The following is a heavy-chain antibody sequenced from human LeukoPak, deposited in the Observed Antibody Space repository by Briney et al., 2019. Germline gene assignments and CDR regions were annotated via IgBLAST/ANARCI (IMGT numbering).Heavy chain of an antibody. CDR3: TRDRSRAEDN. CDR1: GFTFSGHW. J-gene: IGHJ4*02. CDR2: INQGGSDK. Sequence: GGSLRLSCAASGFTFSGHWMSWVRQAPGKGLEWVANINQGGSDKYYVDSVKGRFTISRDNANNLLYLQMNSLRGEDTAVYYCTRDRSRAEDNWGQGTLVTVSS. D-gene: IGHD1-14*01. V-gene: IGHV3-7*01.